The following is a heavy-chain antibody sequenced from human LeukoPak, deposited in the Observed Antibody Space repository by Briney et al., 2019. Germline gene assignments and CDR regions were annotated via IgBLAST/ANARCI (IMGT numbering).Heavy chain of an antibody. J-gene: IGHJ4*02. CDR1: GGAISSGSYY. CDR2: IYTSGST. V-gene: IGHV4-61*02. D-gene: IGHD2-15*01. Sequence: SETLSLTCTVSGGAISSGSYYWSWIRQPAGKGLEWIGRIYTSGSTNYNPSLKSRVTISVDTSKNQFSLKLSSVAAADTAVYYCARVRRVRGCSGGSCYSEFDYWAQGTLVTVSS. CDR3: ARVRRVRGCSGGSCYSEFDY.